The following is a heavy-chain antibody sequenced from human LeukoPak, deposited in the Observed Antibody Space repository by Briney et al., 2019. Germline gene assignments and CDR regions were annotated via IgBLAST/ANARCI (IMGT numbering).Heavy chain of an antibody. D-gene: IGHD3-16*01. V-gene: IGHV4-4*07. Sequence: LETLSLTCTVPGGSISNYYWSWIRQPAGKGLEWIGRMYVSDNTNYNPSLSQSPSLRSRVTLSVDTSKSQFYLTLTSVTAADTALYYCARGGSPDVWGKGTTVTVFS. CDR3: ARGGSPDV. CDR1: GGSISNYY. J-gene: IGHJ6*04. CDR2: MYVSDNT.